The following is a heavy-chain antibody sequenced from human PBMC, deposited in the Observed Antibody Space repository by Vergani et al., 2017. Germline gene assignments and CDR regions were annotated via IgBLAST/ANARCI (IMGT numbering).Heavy chain of an antibody. CDR2: ISGSGGST. CDR3: ARAHNYDYIWGSYRSGNAFDI. V-gene: IGHV3-23*01. CDR1: GFTFSSYA. Sequence: EVQLLESGGGLVQPGGSLRLSCAASGFTFSSYAMSWVRQAPGKGLEWVSAISGSGGSTYYADSVKGRFTISRDNSKNTLYLQMNSLRAEDTAVYYCARAHNYDYIWGSYRSGNAFDIWGQGTMVTVSS. J-gene: IGHJ3*02. D-gene: IGHD3-16*02.